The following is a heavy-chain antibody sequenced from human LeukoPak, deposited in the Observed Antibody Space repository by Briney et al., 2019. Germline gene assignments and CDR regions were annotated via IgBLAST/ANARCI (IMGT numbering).Heavy chain of an antibody. Sequence: GGSLRLSCAASGFTFSSYAMSWVRQAPGKGLEWVSVIYSGGSTYYADSVKGRFTISRDNSKNTLYLQMNSLRAEDTAVYYCARYDFWSGYRSFDYWGQGTLVTVSS. CDR3: ARYDFWSGYRSFDY. D-gene: IGHD3-3*01. J-gene: IGHJ4*02. CDR2: IYSGGST. V-gene: IGHV3-66*01. CDR1: GFTFSSYA.